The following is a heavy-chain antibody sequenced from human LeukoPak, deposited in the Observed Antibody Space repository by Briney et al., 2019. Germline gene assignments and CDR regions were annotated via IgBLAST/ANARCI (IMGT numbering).Heavy chain of an antibody. CDR3: AREWAVTTPNLVAFDI. CDR1: GGSISSYY. J-gene: IGHJ3*02. CDR2: IYYSGST. D-gene: IGHD4-17*01. Sequence: SETLSLTCTVSGGSISSYYWSWIRQPPGKGLEWTGYIYYSGSTNYNPSLKSRVTISVDTSKNQFSLKLSSVTAADTAVYYCAREWAVTTPNLVAFDIWGQGTMVTVSS. V-gene: IGHV4-59*01.